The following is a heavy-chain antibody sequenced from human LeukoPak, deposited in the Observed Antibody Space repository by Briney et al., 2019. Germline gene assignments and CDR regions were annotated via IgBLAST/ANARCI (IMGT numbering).Heavy chain of an antibody. CDR3: AKDVVAITRSSWYRRGPGYFDY. J-gene: IGHJ4*02. D-gene: IGHD6-13*01. V-gene: IGHV3-7*03. CDR1: GFIFSSYW. CDR2: IKQDGSEI. Sequence: GGSLRLSCAGSGFIFSSYWMNWVRQAPGKGLEWVANIKQDGSEIRYVDSVKGRFTISRDNAKNTLYLQMNSLRADDTAVYYCAKDVVAITRSSWYRRGPGYFDYWGQGTLVTVSS.